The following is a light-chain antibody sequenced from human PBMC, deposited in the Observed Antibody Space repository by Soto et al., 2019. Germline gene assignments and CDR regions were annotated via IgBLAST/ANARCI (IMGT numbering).Light chain of an antibody. CDR1: SSYVKSSNF. CDR2: EGT. J-gene: IGLJ3*02. V-gene: IGLV2-23*01. Sequence: QSALTQPASVSGSPGQSITISCTGTSSYVKSSNFVSWYQQHPGKAPKLIIYEGTKRPSGVPNRFSGSKSGNTPSLTIFGLQAEDEADYYCCSYAGSNVLFGGGTKLTVL. CDR3: CSYAGSNVL.